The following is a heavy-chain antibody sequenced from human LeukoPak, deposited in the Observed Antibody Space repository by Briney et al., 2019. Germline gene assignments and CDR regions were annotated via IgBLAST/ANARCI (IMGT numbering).Heavy chain of an antibody. Sequence: ASVKVSCKASGYTFTSYYMHWVRQAPGQGLEWMGIINPSGGSTSYAQKFQGRVTMTRDMSTSTVYMELSSLRSEDTAVYYCARVTPPYAYSSSWYVEDWFDPWGQGTLVTVSS. CDR1: GYTFTSYY. D-gene: IGHD6-13*01. J-gene: IGHJ5*02. V-gene: IGHV1-46*01. CDR2: INPSGGST. CDR3: ARVTPPYAYSSSWYVEDWFDP.